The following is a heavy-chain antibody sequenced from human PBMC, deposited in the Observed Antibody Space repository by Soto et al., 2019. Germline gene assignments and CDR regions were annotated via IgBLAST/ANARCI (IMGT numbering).Heavy chain of an antibody. V-gene: IGHV1-69*02. J-gene: IGHJ4*02. CDR1: AGTFRNYP. Sequence: QVQLVQSGAEVKKPGSSEKVSCKGSAGTFRNYPINWVRQAPGLGLEWMGSIFPLTDIPDYAQNFQARLTISADKSTNTAYMELSSLTSDDTAMYFCARGPLVVLNYFESWGQGTLVTVSS. CDR2: IFPLTDIP. CDR3: ARGPLVVLNYFES.